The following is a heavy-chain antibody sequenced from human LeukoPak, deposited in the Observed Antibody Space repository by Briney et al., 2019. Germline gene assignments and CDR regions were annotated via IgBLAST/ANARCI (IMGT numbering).Heavy chain of an antibody. CDR1: GFTFSTYS. V-gene: IGHV3-21*04. D-gene: IGHD2-21*01. CDR3: AKDFRIGYSAHFDY. CDR2: ISMSSSYI. Sequence: GGSLRLSCAASGFTFSTYSMNWVRQAPGKGLEWVSSISMSSSYIYYADSVKGRFSISRDNSKNTLYLQMDSLRGEDTAVYYCAKDFRIGYSAHFDYWGQGALVTVSS. J-gene: IGHJ4*02.